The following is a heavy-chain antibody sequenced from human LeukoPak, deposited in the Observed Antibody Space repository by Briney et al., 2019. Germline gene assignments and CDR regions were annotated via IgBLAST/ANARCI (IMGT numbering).Heavy chain of an antibody. V-gene: IGHV3-7*01. J-gene: IGHJ6*02. Sequence: QTGGSLRLSCAASGFTFSSYWMSWVRQAPGKGLEWVANIKQDGSEKYYVDSVKGRFTISRDNAKNSLYLQMNSLRAEDTAVYYCARDPYGSGSYYIAPYYYYGMDVWGQGTTVTVSS. D-gene: IGHD3-10*01. CDR1: GFTFSSYW. CDR2: IKQDGSEK. CDR3: ARDPYGSGSYYIAPYYYYGMDV.